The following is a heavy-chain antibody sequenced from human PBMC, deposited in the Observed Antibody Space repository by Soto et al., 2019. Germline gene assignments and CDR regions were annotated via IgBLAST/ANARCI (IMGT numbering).Heavy chain of an antibody. CDR2: ISGSGGST. CDR1: GFTFSSYA. J-gene: IGHJ4*02. Sequence: EVQLLESGGGLVQPGGSLRLSCAASGFTFSSYAMSWVRQAPGKGLEWVSAISGSGGSTYYADSVKGRFTISRDNSKNTLYLQMNSLRAEDTAVYYCAKALYYDFWSGYYSGDEGDYWRQGTLVTVSS. V-gene: IGHV3-23*01. D-gene: IGHD3-3*01. CDR3: AKALYYDFWSGYYSGDEGDY.